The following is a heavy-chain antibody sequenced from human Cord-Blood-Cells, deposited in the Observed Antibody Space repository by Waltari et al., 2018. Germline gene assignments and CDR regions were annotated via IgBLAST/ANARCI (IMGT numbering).Heavy chain of an antibody. J-gene: IGHJ3*02. CDR2: IYSGGST. D-gene: IGHD6-13*01. CDR1: GFTVSSNY. Sequence: EVQLVESGGGLVQPGGSLRLSCAASGFTVSSNYMRWVRQAPGKGLEWVSVIYSGGSTYYADSVKGRFTISRHNSKNTLYLQMNSLRAEDTAVYYCAGIAAAGNDAFDIWGQGTMVTVSS. V-gene: IGHV3-53*04. CDR3: AGIAAAGNDAFDI.